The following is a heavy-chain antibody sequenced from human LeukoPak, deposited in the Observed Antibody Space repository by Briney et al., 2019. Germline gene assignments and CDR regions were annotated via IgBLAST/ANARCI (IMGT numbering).Heavy chain of an antibody. V-gene: IGHV4-30-4*01. Sequence: SETLSLTCTVSGCSISSGDYYWSWIRQPPGKGLEWIGYIYYSGSTYYNPSLKSRVTISVDTSKNQFSLKLSSVTAADTAVYYCARDVGYYGSGTNYYYGMDVWGQGTTVTVSS. CDR1: GCSISSGDYY. CDR3: ARDVGYYGSGTNYYYGMDV. D-gene: IGHD3-10*01. CDR2: IYYSGST. J-gene: IGHJ6*02.